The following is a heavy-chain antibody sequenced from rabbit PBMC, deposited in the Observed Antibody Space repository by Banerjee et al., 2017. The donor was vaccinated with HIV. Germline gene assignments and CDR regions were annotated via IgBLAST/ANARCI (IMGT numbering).Heavy chain of an antibody. V-gene: IGHV1S45*01. CDR2: IYAGSSGST. CDR3: AREDTSGWGHFDL. D-gene: IGHD4-1*01. Sequence: QEQLEESGGDLVKPEGSLTITCTASGFSFSNKYVMCWVRQAPGKGLEWIACIYAGSSGSTYYASWAKGRFTISKTSSTTVTLQMTSLTAADTATYFCAREDTSGWGHFDLWGQGTLVTVS. J-gene: IGHJ4*01. CDR1: GFSFSNKYV.